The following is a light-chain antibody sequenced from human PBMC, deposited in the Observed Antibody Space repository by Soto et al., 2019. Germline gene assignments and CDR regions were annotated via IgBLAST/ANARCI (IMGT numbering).Light chain of an antibody. V-gene: IGLV2-14*03. CDR1: SSDVGGHNY. J-gene: IGLJ1*01. Sequence: SAVTQPASVSGSTGQSIAISCTGTSSDVGGHNYVSWYQQRSGEAPKVIIYEVTHRPSGVSDRFSGSKSGNVASLTISGLQADDEADYYCSSFTSSNTRVFGSGTKVTVL. CDR3: SSFTSSNTRV. CDR2: EVT.